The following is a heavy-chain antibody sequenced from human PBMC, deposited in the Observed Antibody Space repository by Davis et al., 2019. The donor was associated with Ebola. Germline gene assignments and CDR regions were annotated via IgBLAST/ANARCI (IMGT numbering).Heavy chain of an antibody. Sequence: SLKISCAASGFTFDDYAMHWVRQAPGKGLEWVSGISWNSGSIGYADSVKGRFTISRDNSKNTLYLQMNSLRAEDTAVYYCAREYQQPYYYGMDVWGQGTTVTVSS. CDR1: GFTFDDYA. D-gene: IGHD2-2*01. J-gene: IGHJ6*02. CDR2: ISWNSGSI. CDR3: AREYQQPYYYGMDV. V-gene: IGHV3-9*01.